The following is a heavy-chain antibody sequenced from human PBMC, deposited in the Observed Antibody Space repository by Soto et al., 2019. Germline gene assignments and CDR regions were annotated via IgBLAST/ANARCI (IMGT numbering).Heavy chain of an antibody. V-gene: IGHV3-30*02. CDR1: GFTFSSYG. J-gene: IGHJ3*02. CDR3: AKDLSSHIVVVTAIPGGAFDI. Sequence: PGGSLRLSCAASGFTFSSYGMHWVRQAPGKGLEWVAVIWYDGTNKYYADSVKGRFTISRDNSKNTLYLQMNSLRAEDTAVYYCAKDLSSHIVVVTAIPGGAFDIWGQGTMVTVSS. CDR2: IWYDGTNK. D-gene: IGHD2-21*02.